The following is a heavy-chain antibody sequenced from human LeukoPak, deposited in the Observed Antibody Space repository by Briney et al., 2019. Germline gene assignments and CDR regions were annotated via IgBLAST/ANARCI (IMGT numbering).Heavy chain of an antibody. D-gene: IGHD2-2*01. CDR2: IKQDGSEK. Sequence: GGSLRLSCAASGFTFSSYWMSWVRQAPGKGLEWVANIKQDGSEKYYVDSVKGRFTISRDNAKNSLYLQMNSLRAEDTALYYCAANPHCSSTSCYDRWDYWGQGTLVTVSS. CDR1: GFTFSSYW. CDR3: AANPHCSSTSCYDRWDY. J-gene: IGHJ4*02. V-gene: IGHV3-7*03.